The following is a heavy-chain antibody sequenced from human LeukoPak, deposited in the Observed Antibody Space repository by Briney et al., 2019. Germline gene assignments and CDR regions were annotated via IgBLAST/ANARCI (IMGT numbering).Heavy chain of an antibody. D-gene: IGHD3-10*01. CDR3: ANQRGGF. J-gene: IGHJ4*02. V-gene: IGHV3-30*07. Sequence: GRSLRLSCAASGFTFSNYAMHWVRQAPGKGLEWVAVISYDGSNQYYADSVKGRFSISRDNSRNTVHLQMNSLRPEDTAVYYCANQRGGFWGQGTLVTVSS. CDR1: GFTFSNYA. CDR2: ISYDGSNQ.